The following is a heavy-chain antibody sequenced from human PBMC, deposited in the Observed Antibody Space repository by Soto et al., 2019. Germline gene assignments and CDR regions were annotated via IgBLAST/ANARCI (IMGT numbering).Heavy chain of an antibody. Sequence: GASVKVSCKASGYTFTSYGISWVRQAPGQGLEWMGWISAYNGNTNYAQKLQGRVTMTTDTSTSTAYMELRSLRSDDTAVYYCARESGYDSSRYYHYLMDVWGKGTTVTGSS. CDR3: ARESGYDSSRYYHYLMDV. D-gene: IGHD5-12*01. CDR1: GYTFTSYG. J-gene: IGHJ6*03. CDR2: ISAYNGNT. V-gene: IGHV1-18*01.